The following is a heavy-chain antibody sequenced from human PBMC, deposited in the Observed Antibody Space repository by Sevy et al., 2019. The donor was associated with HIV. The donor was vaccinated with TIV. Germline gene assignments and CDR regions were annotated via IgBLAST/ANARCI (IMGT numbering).Heavy chain of an antibody. CDR2: IKQDGREK. J-gene: IGHJ4*02. D-gene: IGHD3-22*01. CDR1: GFTLSSYW. Sequence: GGSLRLSCAASGFTLSSYWMSWVRQAPGKGLEWVANIKQDGREKYYVDSVKGRFTISRDNAKNSRYLQMNSLRVEDTAAYYCARARAYYYDNSGYSFDYSGQGTLVTVSS. CDR3: ARARAYYYDNSGYSFDY. V-gene: IGHV3-7*01.